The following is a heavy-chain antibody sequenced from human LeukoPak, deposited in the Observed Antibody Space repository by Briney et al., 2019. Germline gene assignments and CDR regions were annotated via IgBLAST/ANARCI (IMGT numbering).Heavy chain of an antibody. CDR3: AKIGDSSGYLLSRFDY. Sequence: GGSLRLSCAASGFTFSNYGMHWVRQAPGRGLEWVAVIGYDGSERYYADSVKGRFTISRDNSKNTLYLQMNSLRAEDTAVYYCAKIGDSSGYLLSRFDYWGQGTLVTVSS. V-gene: IGHV3-33*06. D-gene: IGHD3-22*01. J-gene: IGHJ4*02. CDR2: IGYDGSER. CDR1: GFTFSNYG.